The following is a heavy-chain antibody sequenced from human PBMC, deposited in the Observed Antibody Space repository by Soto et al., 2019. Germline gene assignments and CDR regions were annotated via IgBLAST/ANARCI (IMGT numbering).Heavy chain of an antibody. V-gene: IGHV3-72*01. Sequence: EVQLVESGGGLVQPGGSLRLSCAASGFIFNDHFMDWVRQAPGKGLEWVGRSKNKANAHTTEYAASVKGRFTVSRDDSKSSLYLQMNSLRTEDTAVYFCTRPHHHRVGFVPGDMDVWGQGTTVTVSS. CDR1: GFIFNDHF. D-gene: IGHD7-27*01. J-gene: IGHJ6*02. CDR2: SKNKANAHTT. CDR3: TRPHHHRVGFVPGDMDV.